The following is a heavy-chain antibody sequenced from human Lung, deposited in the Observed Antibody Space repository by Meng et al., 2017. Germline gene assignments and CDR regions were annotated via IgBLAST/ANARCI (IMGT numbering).Heavy chain of an antibody. V-gene: IGHV3-15*01. D-gene: IGHD5-12*01. CDR3: SGHIDY. CDR1: GFTFSTAY. J-gene: IGHJ4*02. Sequence: EVELVGSGGGLLKPGGSLRLYFEGSGFTFSTAYMTWGRQVPGKGLEWVGRIKSKPDGETIDYAAPVKGRFTISRDDSKNTVYLQMNSLKTEDTAVYYCSGHIDYWGQGTLVTVSS. CDR2: IKSKPDGETI.